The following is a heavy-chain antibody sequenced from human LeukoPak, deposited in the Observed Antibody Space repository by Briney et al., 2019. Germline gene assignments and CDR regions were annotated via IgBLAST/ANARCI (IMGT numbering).Heavy chain of an antibody. CDR2: ISWDGGST. CDR1: GFTFDDYT. D-gene: IGHD1-1*01. J-gene: IGHJ6*03. Sequence: GGSLRLSCAASGFTFDDYTMHWVRQAPGKGLEWVSLISWDGGSTYYADSVKGRFTISRDNSKNSLYLQMNSLRTEDTALYYCAKDLQPANDYYYSMDVWGKGTTVTVSS. CDR3: AKDLQPANDYYYSMDV. V-gene: IGHV3-43*01.